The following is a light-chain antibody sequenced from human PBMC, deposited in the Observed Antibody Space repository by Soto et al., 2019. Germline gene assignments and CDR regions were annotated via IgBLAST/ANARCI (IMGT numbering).Light chain of an antibody. J-gene: IGLJ2*01. CDR3: CSYAGTYTVV. CDR2: EVS. CDR1: SSDVGDYNY. V-gene: IGLV2-11*01. Sequence: QSALTQPRSVSGSPGQSVTISCTRTSSDVGDYNYVSWYQQHPGKAPKFIIYEVSKRPSGVPDRFSGSKSGNTASLTISGLQAEDEADYYCCSYAGTYTVVFGGGTKLTVL.